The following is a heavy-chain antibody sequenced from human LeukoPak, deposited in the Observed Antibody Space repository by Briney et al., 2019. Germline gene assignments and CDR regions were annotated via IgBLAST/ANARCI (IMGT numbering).Heavy chain of an antibody. Sequence: GGSLRLSCAASGFTFSSYSMNWVRQAPGKGLEWVSSISSSSSYIFYADSVRGRFTISRDNAKDSLYLQMNSLGPEDTAVYYCARDPYSGNYGNYYYYYMDVWGKGTTVTISS. V-gene: IGHV3-21*01. CDR1: GFTFSSYS. J-gene: IGHJ6*03. CDR3: ARDPYSGNYGNYYYYYMDV. D-gene: IGHD1-26*01. CDR2: ISSSSSYI.